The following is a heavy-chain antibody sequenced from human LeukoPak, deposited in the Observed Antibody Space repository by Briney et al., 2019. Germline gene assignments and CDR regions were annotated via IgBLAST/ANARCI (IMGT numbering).Heavy chain of an antibody. Sequence: ASVKVSCKASGYTFTSYDINWVRQATGQGLEWMGWMNPSSGNTGYAQKFQGRVTMTRNTSISTAYMELSSLRSEDTAVYYCARRGVYCSGGSCTYYYGMDVWGQGTTVTVSS. V-gene: IGHV1-8*01. D-gene: IGHD2-15*01. CDR2: MNPSSGNT. CDR1: GYTFTSYD. CDR3: ARRGVYCSGGSCTYYYGMDV. J-gene: IGHJ6*02.